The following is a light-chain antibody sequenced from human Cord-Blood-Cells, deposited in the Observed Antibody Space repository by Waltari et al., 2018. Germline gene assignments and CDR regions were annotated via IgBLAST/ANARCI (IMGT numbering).Light chain of an antibody. J-gene: IGKJ3*01. CDR2: GAS. V-gene: IGKV3-20*01. CDR3: QQYGSSPFT. Sequence: EIVLTQSPGTLSLSPGERATLSCRASQSVSSSYLAWYQQKPGQAPRLLIYGASSRATGIPDMFSGSGSGTDFTLTISRREPEDFAVYYCQQYGSSPFTFGPGTKVDIK. CDR1: QSVSSSY.